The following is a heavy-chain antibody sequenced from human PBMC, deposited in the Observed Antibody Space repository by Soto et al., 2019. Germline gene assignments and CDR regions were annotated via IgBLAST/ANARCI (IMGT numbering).Heavy chain of an antibody. V-gene: IGHV4-4*07. Sequence: PSETLSLTCTVSDDSISTYYWSWIRHPAGKGLEWVGRIYTNGSTTYNPSLKSRVTVSVDTSKKQLSLKLSSVTAADTAVYYCARDRTVHYVEYYFDYWGQGTLVTVSS. CDR2: IYTNGST. J-gene: IGHJ4*02. CDR3: ARDRTVHYVEYYFDY. D-gene: IGHD4-17*01. CDR1: DDSISTYY.